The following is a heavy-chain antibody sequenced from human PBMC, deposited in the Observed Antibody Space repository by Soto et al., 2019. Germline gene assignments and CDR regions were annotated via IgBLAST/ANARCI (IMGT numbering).Heavy chain of an antibody. CDR2: IYYTGIT. V-gene: IGHV4-59*08. CDR3: ATLRGLGVVSPYFDY. D-gene: IGHD3-10*01. CDR1: GGSFSGYH. J-gene: IGHJ4*02. Sequence: PSETLSLTCAVYGGSFSGYHWTWIRQPPGKGLEWIAYIYYTGITNFNPSLKSRVTISMDTSKNQFSLKLRSVTAADTAVYFCATLRGLGVVSPYFDYWGQGLMVTVSS.